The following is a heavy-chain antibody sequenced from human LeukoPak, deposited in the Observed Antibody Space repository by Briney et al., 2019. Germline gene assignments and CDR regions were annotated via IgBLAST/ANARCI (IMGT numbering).Heavy chain of an antibody. CDR1: GFSFSGHA. V-gene: IGHV3-23*01. J-gene: IGHJ4*02. D-gene: IGHD4-17*01. CDR2: ISGGGTET. Sequence: GVSPRLSCAASGFSFSGHAMSWVRQAPGKGLEWVSAISGGGTETYDADFVKGRFTISRDNSKNTLYLQMNSLRAEDTALYYCARLRNLVTTNLGIDYWGQGTLLTVSS. CDR3: ARLRNLVTTNLGIDY.